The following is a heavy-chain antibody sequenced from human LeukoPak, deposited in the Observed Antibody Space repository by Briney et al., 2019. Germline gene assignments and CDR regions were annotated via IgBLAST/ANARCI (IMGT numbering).Heavy chain of an antibody. Sequence: GGSLRLSCAASGFTFSNAWMSWVRQAPGKGREWVGRIKSKTDGGTTDYAAPVKGRFTISRDDSKNTLYLQMNSLKTEDTAVYYCTTDSFSVTSFDYWGQGTLVTVSS. D-gene: IGHD2/OR15-2a*01. V-gene: IGHV3-15*01. CDR1: GFTFSNAW. J-gene: IGHJ4*02. CDR3: TTDSFSVTSFDY. CDR2: IKSKTDGGTT.